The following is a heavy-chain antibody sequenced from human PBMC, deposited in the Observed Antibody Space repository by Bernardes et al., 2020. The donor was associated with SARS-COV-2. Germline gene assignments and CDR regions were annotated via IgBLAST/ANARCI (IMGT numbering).Heavy chain of an antibody. CDR2: ISSSSNYI. Sequence: GGSLRLSCAASGFTFSTHSMNWVRQAPRKGLEWVSSISSSSNYIYYADSVKGRFTIFRDNAKNSLYLQMESLTAEDTAIYYCSNNQYDILAGYGLRWGQGTLVTVSS. CDR3: SNNQYDILAGYGLR. D-gene: IGHD3-9*01. J-gene: IGHJ4*02. V-gene: IGHV3-21*01. CDR1: GFTFSTHS.